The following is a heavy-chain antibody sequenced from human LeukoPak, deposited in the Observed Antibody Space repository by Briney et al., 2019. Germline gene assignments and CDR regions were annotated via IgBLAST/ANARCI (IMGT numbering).Heavy chain of an antibody. D-gene: IGHD3-9*01. CDR2: ISGSGGGT. V-gene: IGHV3-23*01. Sequence: PGGSLRLSCAASGFTFSNYAMSWVRQAPGKGLEWVSAISGSGGGTYYADSVKGRFTISRDNSKNTLYLQMNSLRAEDTAVYYCAKHGDDILTGYTHWGQGTLVTVSS. CDR1: GFTFSNYA. CDR3: AKHGDDILTGYTH. J-gene: IGHJ4*02.